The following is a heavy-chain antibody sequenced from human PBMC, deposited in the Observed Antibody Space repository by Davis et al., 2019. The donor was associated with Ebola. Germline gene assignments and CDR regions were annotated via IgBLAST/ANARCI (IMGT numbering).Heavy chain of an antibody. J-gene: IGHJ4*02. V-gene: IGHV4-34*01. CDR3: ARAVAGTLYYFDY. CDR2: INHSGST. D-gene: IGHD6-19*01. Sequence: MPGGSLRLSCAVYGGSFSGYYWSWIRQPPGKGLEWIGEINHSGSTNYNPSLKSRVTISVDTSKNQFSLKLSSVTAADTAVYYCARAVAGTLYYFDYWGQGTLVTVSS. CDR1: GGSFSGYY.